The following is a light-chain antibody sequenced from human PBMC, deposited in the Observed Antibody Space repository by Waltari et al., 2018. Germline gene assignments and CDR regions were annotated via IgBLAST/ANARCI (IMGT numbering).Light chain of an antibody. J-gene: IGKJ2*01. V-gene: IGKV4-1*01. CDR1: QSVFLSANNKNY. Sequence: VMTQSPDSLAVSLGERATLTCRSSQSVFLSANNKNYVAWYQHKPGQTPKLLIYWASIREAGVPDRFTGSGSGTQFTLTISSLQAEDVAVYFCLQYFDVPQTVGQGTKLEI. CDR2: WAS. CDR3: LQYFDVPQT.